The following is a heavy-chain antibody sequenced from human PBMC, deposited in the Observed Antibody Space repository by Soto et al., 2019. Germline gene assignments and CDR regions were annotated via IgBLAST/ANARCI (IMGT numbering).Heavy chain of an antibody. J-gene: IGHJ4*02. V-gene: IGHV3-72*01. CDR3: ARREQNSRRTFDY. CDR2: TRDKANSYTT. Sequence: EVQLVESGGGLVQPGGSLRLSCAASGFTFSDHYMDWVRQAPGKGLEWVGRTRDKANSYTTEYAASVKGRFTISRDDSKNPLYLQMNSLKTEDTAVYYCARREQNSRRTFDYWGQGTLVTVSS. CDR1: GFTFSDHY. D-gene: IGHD1-26*01.